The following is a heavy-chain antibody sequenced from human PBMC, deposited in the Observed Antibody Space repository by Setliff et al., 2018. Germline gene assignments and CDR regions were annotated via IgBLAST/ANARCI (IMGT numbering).Heavy chain of an antibody. CDR3: RLWFGELLRDY. D-gene: IGHD3-10*01. V-gene: IGHV3-30*03. J-gene: IGHJ4*02. Sequence: GGSLRLSCAASGFTLRNSGMHWVRQAPGRGLEWVTFISYDGFKIYYAESVKGRFTISRGTSKNTLYLQMSSLRTEDTAVYYCRLWFGELLRDYWGQGTLVTVSS. CDR1: GFTLRNSG. CDR2: ISYDGFKI.